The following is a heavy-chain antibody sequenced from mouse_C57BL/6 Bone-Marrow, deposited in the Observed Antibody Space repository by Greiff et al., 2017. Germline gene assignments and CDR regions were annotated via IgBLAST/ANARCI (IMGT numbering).Heavy chain of an antibody. J-gene: IGHJ2*01. CDR2: ISSGSSTI. CDR3: ARPYYGSSYEDFDY. Sequence: EVQLVESGGGLVKPGGSLKLSCAASGFTFSDYGMHWVRQAPEKGLEWVAYISSGSSTIYYADTVKGRFTISRDNAKNTLFLQMTSLRSEDTAMYYCARPYYGSSYEDFDYWGQGTTLTVSS. D-gene: IGHD1-1*01. CDR1: GFTFSDYG. V-gene: IGHV5-17*01.